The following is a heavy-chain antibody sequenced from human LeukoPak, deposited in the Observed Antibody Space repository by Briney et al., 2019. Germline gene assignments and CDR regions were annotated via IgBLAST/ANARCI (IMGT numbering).Heavy chain of an antibody. CDR3: ARERYGGYVSAPYFDY. D-gene: IGHD5-12*01. CDR2: IIPIFGTA. V-gene: IGHV1-69*05. CDR1: GGTFSSYA. Sequence: ASVKVSCKASGGTFSSYAISWVRQAPGQGLEWMGGIIPIFGTANYAQKFQGRVTITTDESTSTAYMELSSLRSEDTAVYYCARERYGGYVSAPYFDYWGQGTLVTVSS. J-gene: IGHJ4*02.